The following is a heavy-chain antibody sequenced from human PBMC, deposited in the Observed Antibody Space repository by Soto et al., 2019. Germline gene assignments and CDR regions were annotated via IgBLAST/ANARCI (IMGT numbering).Heavy chain of an antibody. CDR2: INGDGGTI. D-gene: IGHD1-7*01. CDR1: GFTFSTSW. J-gene: IGHJ4*02. V-gene: IGHV3-74*01. Sequence: EVQLVEAGGGLVQPGGSLRLSCAASGFTFSTSWIHWVRQAPGKGLVWVSRINGDGGTINYADSVKGRFTISRDNAKNTVYLQMNSLSADDTAVYYCTRGGNYYFYYWGQGTLVTVSS. CDR3: TRGGNYYFYY.